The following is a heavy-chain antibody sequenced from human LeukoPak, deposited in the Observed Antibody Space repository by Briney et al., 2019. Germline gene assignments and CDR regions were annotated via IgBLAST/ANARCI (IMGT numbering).Heavy chain of an antibody. Sequence: ASVKVSCMASGYTFTSYGISWVRQAPGQGLEWMGWISAYNGNTNYAQKLQGRVTMTTDTSTSTAYMELRSLRSDDTAVYYCARDVRSTYYYYYMDVWGKGTTVTVSS. CDR3: ARDVRSTYYYYYMDV. V-gene: IGHV1-18*01. D-gene: IGHD2-2*01. J-gene: IGHJ6*03. CDR2: ISAYNGNT. CDR1: GYTFTSYG.